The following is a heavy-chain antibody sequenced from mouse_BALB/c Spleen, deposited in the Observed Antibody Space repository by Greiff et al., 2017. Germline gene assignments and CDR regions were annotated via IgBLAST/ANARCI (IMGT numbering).Heavy chain of an antibody. CDR3: AREGRYSYYFDY. D-gene: IGHD2-14*01. J-gene: IGHJ2*01. Sequence: QVQLQQSGPELVRPGVSVKISCKGSGYTFTDYAMHWVKQSHAKSLEWIGVISTYYGNTNYNQKFKGKATMTVDKSSSTAYMELARLTSEDSAIYYCAREGRYSYYFDYWGQGTTLTVSS. CDR2: ISTYYGNT. CDR1: GYTFTDYA. V-gene: IGHV1-67*01.